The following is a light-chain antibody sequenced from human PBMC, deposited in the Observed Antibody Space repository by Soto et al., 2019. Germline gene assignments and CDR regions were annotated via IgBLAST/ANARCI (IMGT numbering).Light chain of an antibody. CDR1: QSVSSN. V-gene: IGKV3-15*01. Sequence: EIVMTQSPATRSASPGERATLSCRASQSVSSNLAWYQQKPGQAPRLLIYGASTRATDIPARFSGSGSGTEFTLTISSLQSEDFAVYYCQQYNNWPLTFGGGTKVDIK. CDR3: QQYNNWPLT. CDR2: GAS. J-gene: IGKJ4*01.